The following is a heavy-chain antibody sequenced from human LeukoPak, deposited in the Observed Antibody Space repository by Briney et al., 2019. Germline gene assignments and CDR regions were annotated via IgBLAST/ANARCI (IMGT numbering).Heavy chain of an antibody. CDR2: INGPSDNI. Sequence: GGSLRLSCAASGFNFGDYFMSWIRQAPGKGLEWVALINGPSDNIRYADSVKGRFTISRDNSKNTLYLQMNSLRAEDTAVYYCARDRGVIAVAGFDYWGQGTLVTVSS. CDR1: GFNFGDYF. CDR3: ARDRGVIAVAGFDY. D-gene: IGHD6-19*01. J-gene: IGHJ4*02. V-gene: IGHV3-11*06.